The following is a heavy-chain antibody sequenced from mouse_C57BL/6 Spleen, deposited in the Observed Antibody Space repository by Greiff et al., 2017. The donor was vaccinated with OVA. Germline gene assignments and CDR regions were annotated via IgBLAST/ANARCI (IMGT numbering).Heavy chain of an antibody. J-gene: IGHJ2*01. CDR2: IDPSDSYT. D-gene: IGHD2-5*01. V-gene: IGHV1-69*01. CDR3: ARRNSNYYFDY. Sequence: VQLQQSGAELVMPGASVKLSCKASGYTFTSYWMHWVKQRPGQGLEWIGEIDPSDSYTNYNQKFKGKSTLTVDKSSSTAYMQLSSLTSEDSAVYYCARRNSNYYFDYWGQGTTLTVSS. CDR1: GYTFTSYW.